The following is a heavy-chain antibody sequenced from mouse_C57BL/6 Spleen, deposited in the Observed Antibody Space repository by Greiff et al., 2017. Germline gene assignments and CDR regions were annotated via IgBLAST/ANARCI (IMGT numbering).Heavy chain of an antibody. Sequence: EVQGVESGGGLVKPGGSLKLSCAASGFTFSDYGMHWVRQAPEKGLEWVAYISSGSSTIYYADTVKGRFTISRDNAKNTLFLQMTSLRSEDTAMYYCARETYSNLFAYWGQGTLVTVSA. J-gene: IGHJ3*01. D-gene: IGHD2-5*01. CDR3: ARETYSNLFAY. CDR1: GFTFSDYG. V-gene: IGHV5-17*01. CDR2: ISSGSSTI.